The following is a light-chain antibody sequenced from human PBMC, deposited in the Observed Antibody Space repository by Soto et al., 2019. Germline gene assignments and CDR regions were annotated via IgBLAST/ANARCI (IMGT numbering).Light chain of an antibody. CDR2: EVS. CDR1: SSDVGTYRY. CDR3: SSFTTSTTLV. Sequence: QSALTQPAPVSGSPGQSITISCTGTSSDVGTYRYVSWYQQYTGKVPKLIIYEVSNRPSGVSNRFSGSKSGNMASLTISGLQADDEADYYCSSFTTSTTLVFGGGTKLTVL. V-gene: IGLV2-14*01. J-gene: IGLJ2*01.